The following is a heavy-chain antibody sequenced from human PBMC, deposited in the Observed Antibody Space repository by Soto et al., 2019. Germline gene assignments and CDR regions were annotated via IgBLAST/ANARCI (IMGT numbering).Heavy chain of an antibody. CDR1: GFTFGGYA. CDR3: AKNPTAYYGSGNYYMDV. Sequence: GGSLRLSYAASGFTFGGYAMSWVRQAPGKGLEWVSAISGSGGSTYYADSVKGRFTISRDNSKNTLYLQMNSLRAEDTAVYYCAKNPTAYYGSGNYYMDVWGKGTTVTVSS. CDR2: ISGSGGST. V-gene: IGHV3-23*01. J-gene: IGHJ6*03. D-gene: IGHD3-10*01.